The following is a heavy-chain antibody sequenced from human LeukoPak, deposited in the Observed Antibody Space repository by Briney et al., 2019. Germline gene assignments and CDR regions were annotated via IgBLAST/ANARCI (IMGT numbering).Heavy chain of an antibody. CDR3: ARAPRPFDNSDYYFDY. Sequence: GGSLRLSCAASGVTVNYNFMSWVRQAPGKGLEWVSVIYSDSSADYADSVKGRFTISGDDAQNTLYLQMNSLRAGDTAVYYCARAPRPFDNSDYYFDYWGQGSLVTVSS. V-gene: IGHV3-53*01. D-gene: IGHD3-22*01. CDR1: GVTVNYNF. J-gene: IGHJ4*02. CDR2: IYSDSSA.